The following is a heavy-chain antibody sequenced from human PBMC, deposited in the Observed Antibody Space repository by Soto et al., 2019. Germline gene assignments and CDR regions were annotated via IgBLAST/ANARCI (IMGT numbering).Heavy chain of an antibody. Sequence: QVQLVQSGAEVKKPGASVKVSCKAPGYTFTSYAMHWVRQAPGQRLEWMGWINAGNGNTKYSQKFQGRVTITRDTSASTAYMELSSLRSEDTAVYYCARVSGWYYFDYWGQGTLVTVSS. CDR3: ARVSGWYYFDY. CDR2: INAGNGNT. D-gene: IGHD6-19*01. J-gene: IGHJ4*02. V-gene: IGHV1-3*01. CDR1: GYTFTSYA.